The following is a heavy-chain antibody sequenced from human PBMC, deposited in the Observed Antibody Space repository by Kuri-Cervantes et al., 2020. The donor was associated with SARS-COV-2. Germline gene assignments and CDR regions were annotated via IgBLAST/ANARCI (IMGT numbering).Heavy chain of an antibody. V-gene: IGHV3-11*04. D-gene: IGHD2-2*02. J-gene: IGHJ6*03. CDR1: GFSLSTSG. Sequence: VKPTQTLTLTCTFSGFSLSTSGMCVSWIRQAPGKGLEWVSYISSSGSTIYYADSVKGRFTISRDNAKNSLYLQMNSLRAEDTAVYYCARGVVPAAIRYYYYYMDVWAKGPRSPSP. CDR2: ISSSGSTI. CDR3: ARGVVPAAIRYYYYYMDV.